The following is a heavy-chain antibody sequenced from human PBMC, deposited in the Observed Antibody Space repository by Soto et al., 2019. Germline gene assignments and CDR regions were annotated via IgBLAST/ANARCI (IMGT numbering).Heavy chain of an antibody. V-gene: IGHV4-61*01. J-gene: IGHJ6*02. CDR2: IYYSGST. D-gene: IGHD3-9*01. CDR3: ARAGLRCFDWLLPGSYYYYYGMDV. CDR1: GGSVSSGSYY. Sequence: PSETLSLTCTVSGGSVSSGSYYWSWIRQPPGKGLEWIGYIYYSGSTNYNPSLKSRVTISVDTSKNQFSLKLSSVTAADTAVYYCARAGLRCFDWLLPGSYYYYYGMDVWGQGTTVTVSS.